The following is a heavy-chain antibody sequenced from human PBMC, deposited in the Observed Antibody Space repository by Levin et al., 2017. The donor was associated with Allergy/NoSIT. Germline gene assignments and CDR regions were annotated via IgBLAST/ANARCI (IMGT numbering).Heavy chain of an antibody. D-gene: IGHD4-11*01. J-gene: IGHJ4*02. CDR1: GYTFTDYS. V-gene: IGHV1-2*02. CDR2: INPNSGDT. Sequence: GESLKISCKASGYTFTDYSMHWVRQVPGQGLEWMGCINPNSGDTNFAQKFQGRVTMTRDTSIRTAYMELNRLRSDDTAIYFCESNTVFLTVIDYWGLGTLVTVSS. CDR3: ESNTVFLTVIDY.